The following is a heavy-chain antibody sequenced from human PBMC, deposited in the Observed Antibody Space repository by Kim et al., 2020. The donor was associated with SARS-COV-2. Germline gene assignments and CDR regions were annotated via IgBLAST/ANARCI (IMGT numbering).Heavy chain of an antibody. Sequence: GGSLRLSCAASGFSFSSYGIYWVRQAPGKGLEWVADISFDGSNKHYADSVKGRFTISRDNSKNTLYPQMNSLRAEDTAVYYCAKRGGRTGTTMNGMDVWGQGTTVTVSS. CDR1: GFSFSSYG. CDR2: ISFDGSNK. D-gene: IGHD1-1*01. V-gene: IGHV3-30*18. CDR3: AKRGGRTGTTMNGMDV. J-gene: IGHJ6*02.